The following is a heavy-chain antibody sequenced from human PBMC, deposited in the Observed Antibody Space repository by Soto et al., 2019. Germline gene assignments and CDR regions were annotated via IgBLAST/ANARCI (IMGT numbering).Heavy chain of an antibody. D-gene: IGHD3-9*01. V-gene: IGHV2-5*01. CDR2: IYWNDDK. Sequence: SGPMLVNPTQTLTRTCTFSGFSLSTSGVGVGWIRQPPGKALEWLALIYWNDDKRYSPSLKSRLTITKDTSKNQVVLTMTNMDPVDTATYYCAHRRDILTGFDTDYWGQGTLVTVSS. J-gene: IGHJ4*02. CDR1: GFSLSTSGVG. CDR3: AHRRDILTGFDTDY.